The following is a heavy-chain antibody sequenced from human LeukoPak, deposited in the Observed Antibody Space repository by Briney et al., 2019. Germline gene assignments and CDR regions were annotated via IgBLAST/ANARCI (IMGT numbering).Heavy chain of an antibody. Sequence: GASVKVSCKASVYTFTGYYMHWVRQAPGQGLEWMGWINPNSGGTNYAQKFQGRVTMTRDTSISTAYMELSRLRSDDTAVYYCARVVRYFDWLLLDAFDIWGQGTMVTVSS. J-gene: IGHJ3*02. CDR2: INPNSGGT. CDR1: VYTFTGYY. CDR3: ARVVRYFDWLLLDAFDI. D-gene: IGHD3-9*01. V-gene: IGHV1-2*02.